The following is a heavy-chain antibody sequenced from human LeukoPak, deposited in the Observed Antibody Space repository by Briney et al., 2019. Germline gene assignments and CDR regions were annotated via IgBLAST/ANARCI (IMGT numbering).Heavy chain of an antibody. Sequence: ASVKVSCKASGYTFTSYYMHWVRQAPGQGLEWMGIINPSGGSTSYAQKFQGRVTMTRDTSTSTVYMELSSLRSEDTAVYYCARENTMVRGPRGWFDPWGQGTLVTASS. CDR1: GYTFTSYY. D-gene: IGHD3-10*01. V-gene: IGHV1-46*01. CDR2: INPSGGST. CDR3: ARENTMVRGPRGWFDP. J-gene: IGHJ5*02.